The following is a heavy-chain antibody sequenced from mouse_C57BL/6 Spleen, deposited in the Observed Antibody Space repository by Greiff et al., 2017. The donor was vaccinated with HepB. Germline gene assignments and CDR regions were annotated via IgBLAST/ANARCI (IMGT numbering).Heavy chain of an antibody. CDR2: IWSDGST. V-gene: IGHV2-6-1*01. D-gene: IGHD1-1*01. Sequence: VKLVESGPGLVAPSQSLSITCTVSGFSLTSYGVHWVRQPPGKGLEWLVVIWSDGSTTYNSALKSRLSISKDNTKSQVFLKMNSLQTDDTAMYYCARHYYGSSYGAMDYWGQGTSVTVSS. CDR1: GFSLTSYG. J-gene: IGHJ4*01. CDR3: ARHYYGSSYGAMDY.